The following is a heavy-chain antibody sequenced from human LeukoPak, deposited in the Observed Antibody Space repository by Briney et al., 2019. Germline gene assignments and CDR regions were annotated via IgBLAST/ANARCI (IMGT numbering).Heavy chain of an antibody. CDR3: ARWLRGIADEDGVDV. J-gene: IGHJ6*02. Sequence: GGSLRLSCAASGFTFSSYWMSWVRQAPGKGLEWVANIKQDESEKYYVDSVKGRFTISRDNAKNSLYLQMNSLRAEDTAVYYCARWLRGIADEDGVDVWGQGTTVTVSS. D-gene: IGHD6-13*01. V-gene: IGHV3-7*03. CDR2: IKQDESEK. CDR1: GFTFSSYW.